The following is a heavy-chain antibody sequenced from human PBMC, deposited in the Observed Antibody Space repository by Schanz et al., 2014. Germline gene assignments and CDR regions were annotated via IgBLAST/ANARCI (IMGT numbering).Heavy chain of an antibody. D-gene: IGHD6-6*01. J-gene: IGHJ4*02. CDR1: GYTFSSYG. V-gene: IGHV1-18*01. Sequence: QVQLVQSGAEVKKPGASVKVSCKTSGYTFSSYGITWVRQAPGQGLEWMGWISPYNGNTNYAPKVQGRVTMTADTSTSTAYMDLRSLRSDDTAVYYCARDQSPYTNSSDVRYFAYWGQGTLVTVSS. CDR3: ARDQSPYTNSSDVRYFAY. CDR2: ISPYNGNT.